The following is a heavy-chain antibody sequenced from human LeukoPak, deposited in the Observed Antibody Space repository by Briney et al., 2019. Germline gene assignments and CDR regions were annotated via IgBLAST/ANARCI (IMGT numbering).Heavy chain of an antibody. CDR3: ARDKTQYVLWFGELLDENWFDP. V-gene: IGHV1-18*01. Sequence: GASVKVSCKASGYPFTSYGITWVRQAPGQGLEWMGWISAYNGNTNYAQKLQGRVTMTTDTSTSTAYMELRSLRSDDTAVYYCARDKTQYVLWFGELLDENWFDPWGQGTLVTVSS. J-gene: IGHJ5*02. D-gene: IGHD3-10*01. CDR1: GYPFTSYG. CDR2: ISAYNGNT.